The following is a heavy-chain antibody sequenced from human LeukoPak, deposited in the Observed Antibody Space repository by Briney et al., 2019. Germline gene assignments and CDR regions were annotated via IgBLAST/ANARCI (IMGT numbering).Heavy chain of an antibody. J-gene: IGHJ5*02. CDR3: AKELDSSGWYWAWFDP. CDR2: IRYDGSNK. D-gene: IGHD6-19*01. CDR1: GFTFRSYG. Sequence: GGSLRLSCAASGFTFRSYGMHWVRQAPGKGLEWVAFIRYDGSNKYYADSVKGRFTISRDNSKNTLYLQMNSLRAEDTAVYYCAKELDSSGWYWAWFDPWGQGTLVTVSS. V-gene: IGHV3-30*02.